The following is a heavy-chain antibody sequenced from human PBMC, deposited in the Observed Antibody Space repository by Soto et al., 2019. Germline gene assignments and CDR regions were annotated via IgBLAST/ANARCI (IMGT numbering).Heavy chain of an antibody. CDR3: ARMARGIAARPGMAH. J-gene: IGHJ4*02. Sequence: SETLSLTCAVYGGSFSGYYWRWIRQPPGKGLEWIGEINHSGSTNYNPSLKSRVTISVDTSKNQFSLKLSSVTAADTAVYYCARMARGIAARPGMAHWGQGTLVTVSS. V-gene: IGHV4-34*01. CDR1: GGSFSGYY. CDR2: INHSGST. D-gene: IGHD6-6*01.